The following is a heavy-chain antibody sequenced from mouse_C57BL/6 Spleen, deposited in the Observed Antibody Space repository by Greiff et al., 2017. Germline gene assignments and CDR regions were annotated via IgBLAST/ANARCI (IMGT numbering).Heavy chain of an antibody. J-gene: IGHJ4*01. CDR2: IYPGDGDT. CDR1: GYAFSSSW. CDR3: AIGIYYDYDVYAMDY. V-gene: IGHV1-82*01. D-gene: IGHD2-4*01. Sequence: QVQLQQSGPELVKPGASVKISCKASGYAFSSSWMNWVKQRPGKGLEWIGRIYPGDGDTNYNGKFKGKATLTADKSSSTAYMQLSSLTSEYSAVYFCAIGIYYDYDVYAMDYWGQGTSVTVSS.